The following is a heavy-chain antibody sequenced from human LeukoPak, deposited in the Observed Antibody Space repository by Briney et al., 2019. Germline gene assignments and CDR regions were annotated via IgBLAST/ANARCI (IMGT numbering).Heavy chain of an antibody. CDR2: ISGSGGST. CDR3: ARSKLRYFGLDAFDI. Sequence: GGSLRLSCAASGFTFSSYAMSWVRQAPGKGLEWVSAISGSGGSTYYADSVKGRFTISRDNSKNTLYLQMNSLRAEDTAVYYCARSKLRYFGLDAFDIWGQGTMVTVSS. D-gene: IGHD3-9*01. V-gene: IGHV3-23*01. J-gene: IGHJ3*02. CDR1: GFTFSSYA.